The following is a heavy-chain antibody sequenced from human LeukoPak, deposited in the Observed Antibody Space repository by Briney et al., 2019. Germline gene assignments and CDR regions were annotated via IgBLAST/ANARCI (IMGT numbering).Heavy chain of an antibody. CDR1: GFTFSNSD. CDR3: ASDYYDSSSVDY. J-gene: IGHJ4*02. CDR2: ISSSSSYI. Sequence: GGSLRLSCAASGFTFSNSDMNWVRQAPGKGLEWVSSISSSSSYIYYADSVKGRFTISRDNAKNSLYLQMNSLRAEDTAVYYCASDYYDSSSVDYWGQGTLVTVSS. D-gene: IGHD3-22*01. V-gene: IGHV3-21*01.